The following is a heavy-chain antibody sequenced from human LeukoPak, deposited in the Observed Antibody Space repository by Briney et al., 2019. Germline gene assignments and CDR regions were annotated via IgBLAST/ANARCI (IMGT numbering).Heavy chain of an antibody. J-gene: IGHJ6*03. CDR3: ARERTYGSGSYYIRNYYMDV. CDR2: IYTSGST. CDR1: GGSISSGSYY. V-gene: IGHV4-61*02. Sequence: SETLSLTCTVSGGSISSGSYYWSWIRQPAGKGLEWIGRIYTSGSTNYNPSLKSRVTISVDTSKNQFSLKLSSVTAADTAVYYCARERTYGSGSYYIRNYYMDVWGKGTTVTISS. D-gene: IGHD3-10*01.